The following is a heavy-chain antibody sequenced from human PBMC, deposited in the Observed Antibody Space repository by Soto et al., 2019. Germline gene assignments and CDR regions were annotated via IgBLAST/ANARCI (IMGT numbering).Heavy chain of an antibody. CDR1: GDSISSNVW. J-gene: IGHJ4*02. CDR2: VYHNGLT. V-gene: IGHV4-4*02. CDR3: ARDAAVPGDTDRFNY. Sequence: QVQLQESGPGLVKPSGTLSLTCVVSGDSISSNVWWSWVRQPPGKGLEWIGEVYHNGLTNYNSSLRSRVTMSVDTSKNQFSLKLPYVTAADTAIYYFARDAAVPGDTDRFNYWGQGILVTVSS. D-gene: IGHD6-19*01.